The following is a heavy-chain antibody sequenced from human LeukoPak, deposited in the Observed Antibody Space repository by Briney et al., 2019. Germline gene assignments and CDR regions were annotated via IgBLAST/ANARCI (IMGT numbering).Heavy chain of an antibody. D-gene: IGHD6-6*01. CDR1: GFTFSTYS. CDR3: ARGGWSSSPFDY. Sequence: PGGSLRLSCAASGFTFSTYSMNWVRQAPGKGLEWISFISTSSIYIFYADSVKGRFTISRDNARNSLYLQMNSLRAEDTAVYYCARGGWSSSPFDYWGQGTLVTASS. V-gene: IGHV3-21*01. J-gene: IGHJ4*02. CDR2: ISTSSIYI.